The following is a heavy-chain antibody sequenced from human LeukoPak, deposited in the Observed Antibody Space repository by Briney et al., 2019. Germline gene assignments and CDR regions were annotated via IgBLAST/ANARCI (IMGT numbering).Heavy chain of an antibody. V-gene: IGHV4-59*11. CDR3: ARGHPVYSSSWFGC. D-gene: IGHD6-13*01. CDR1: GGSISRHY. Sequence: SDTLSLICTVSGGSISRHYWSWIRQPPRKELEWIGHIHYSGSPNYNPSLKIRVNISVDTSKNQFSLKLRSVTATDTAVYYCARGHPVYSSSWFGCWGQGTLVTVSS. CDR2: IHYSGSP. J-gene: IGHJ4*02.